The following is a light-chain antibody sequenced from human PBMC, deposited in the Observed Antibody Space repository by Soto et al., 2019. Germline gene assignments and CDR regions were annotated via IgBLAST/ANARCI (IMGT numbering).Light chain of an antibody. CDR1: SSNIGSNT. J-gene: IGLJ1*01. Sequence: QSALTQPPSASGTPGQRVTISCSGSSSNIGSNTVNWYQQLPGTAPKLLIYSNNQRPSGVPDRFSCSKSGTSASLAISGLQSEDEADYYCAAWDDSLNGFYVFGTGTKVTVL. CDR2: SNN. CDR3: AAWDDSLNGFYV. V-gene: IGLV1-44*01.